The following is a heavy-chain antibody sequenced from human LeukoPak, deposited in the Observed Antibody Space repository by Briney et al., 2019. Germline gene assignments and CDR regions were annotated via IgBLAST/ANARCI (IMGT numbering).Heavy chain of an antibody. V-gene: IGHV4-34*12. CDR3: ARDEARSVS. D-gene: IGHD3-3*01. CDR1: GGSFSDYY. J-gene: IGHJ5*02. Sequence: SETLSLTCGVYGGSFSDYYWTWIRQSPGMGLEWIGEIIHSGSTNYNPSLTSRITISVDTSKNQFSLELSSVTAADTAVYYCARDEARSVSWGQGTLVTVSS. CDR2: IIHSGST.